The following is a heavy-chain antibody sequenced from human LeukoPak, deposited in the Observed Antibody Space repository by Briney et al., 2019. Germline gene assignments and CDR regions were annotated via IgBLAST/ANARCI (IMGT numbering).Heavy chain of an antibody. Sequence: SETLSLTCTVSGGSISSGSYYWSWIRQPAGKGLEWIGRIYTSGSTNYNPSLKSRVTISVDTSKNQFSLKLSSVTAADTAVYYCARGSDLRYYMDVWGKGTTVTVSS. CDR1: GGSISSGSYY. CDR2: IYTSGST. CDR3: ARGSDLRYYMDV. V-gene: IGHV4-61*02. J-gene: IGHJ6*03.